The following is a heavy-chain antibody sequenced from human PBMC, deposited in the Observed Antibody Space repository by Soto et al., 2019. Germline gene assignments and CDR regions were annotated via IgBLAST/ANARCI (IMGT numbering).Heavy chain of an antibody. CDR2: ISAYNGNT. Sequence: ASVKVSCKASGYTFTSYCISWVRQAPGQGLEWMGWISAYNGNTNYAQKLQGRVTMTTDTSTSTAYMELSSLRSDDTAVYYCARAYSSGWYFDYWGQGTLVTVSS. V-gene: IGHV1-18*04. D-gene: IGHD6-19*01. J-gene: IGHJ4*02. CDR1: GYTFTSYC. CDR3: ARAYSSGWYFDY.